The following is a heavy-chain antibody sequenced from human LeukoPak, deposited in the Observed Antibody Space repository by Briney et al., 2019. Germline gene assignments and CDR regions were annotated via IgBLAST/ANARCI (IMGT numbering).Heavy chain of an antibody. CDR3: ATYNNSWYGH. Sequence: ASVKVSCKSSGNTFTNYYMHWVRQAPGQGLECMGIINPSGTGTAYAQKFQGRVTMTRDMSTSTLYMELSSLRSEDTAVYYCATYNNSWYGHWGQGTLVTVSS. J-gene: IGHJ5*02. D-gene: IGHD1-14*01. V-gene: IGHV1-46*01. CDR2: INPSGTGT. CDR1: GNTFTNYY.